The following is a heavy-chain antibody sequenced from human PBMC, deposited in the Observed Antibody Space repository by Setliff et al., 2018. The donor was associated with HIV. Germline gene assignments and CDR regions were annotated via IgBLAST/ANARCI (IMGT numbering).Heavy chain of an antibody. J-gene: IGHJ3*01. D-gene: IGHD1-26*01. CDR2: IKSKTNGGDGTA. Sequence: GGSLRLSCAGSGLTFTDAWLSWVRQAPGKGLEWVARIKSKTNGGDGTADYATPVRGRFTISRDDSKSIAYLQLNSLKTEDTAVYYCTRMPNESGSYDAFDVWGQGTMVTVSS. V-gene: IGHV3-15*01. CDR1: GLTFTDAW. CDR3: TRMPNESGSYDAFDV.